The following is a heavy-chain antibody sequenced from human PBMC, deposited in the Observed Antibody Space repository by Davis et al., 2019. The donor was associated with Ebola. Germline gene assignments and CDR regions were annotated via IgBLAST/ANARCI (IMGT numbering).Heavy chain of an antibody. CDR1: GFTFGDYA. Sequence: GESLKISCTASGFTFGDYALSWFRQAPGKGLEWVANIKQDGSEKYYVDSVKGRFTISRDNAKNSLYLQMNSLRVEDTAVYYCACYVLGWGQGSLVTVSS. D-gene: IGHD2-8*01. CDR2: IKQDGSEK. J-gene: IGHJ4*02. CDR3: ACYVLG. V-gene: IGHV3-7*01.